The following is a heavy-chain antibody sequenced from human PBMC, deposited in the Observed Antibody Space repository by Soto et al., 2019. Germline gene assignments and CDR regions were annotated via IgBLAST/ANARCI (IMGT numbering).Heavy chain of an antibody. Sequence: GGSLRLSCAASGFTFGGSAMHWVRQASGKGLEWVGHIRSKTNSYATAYAESVKGRFTISRDDSMNTAYLQMNSLKTEDTAVYFCTRQTDAVQWLVVPTDYNFDYWGQGTLVTSPQ. J-gene: IGHJ4*02. CDR3: TRQTDAVQWLVVPTDYNFDY. CDR1: GFTFGGSA. CDR2: IRSKTNSYAT. V-gene: IGHV3-73*01. D-gene: IGHD6-19*01.